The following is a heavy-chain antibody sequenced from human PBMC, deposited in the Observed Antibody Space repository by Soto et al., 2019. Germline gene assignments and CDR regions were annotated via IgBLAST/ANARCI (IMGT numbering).Heavy chain of an antibody. CDR1: GGSISSSSHY. Sequence: SETLSLTCTVSGGSISSSSHYWGWIRQPPGKGLEWIGNIYYSGGTYYNPSLKSRVTILVDTSKNHFSLKLSSVTAADTAVYYCARQVTYYFDSSGYPVSPFDFWGQGTLVTVSS. CDR2: IYYSGGT. CDR3: ARQVTYYFDSSGYPVSPFDF. D-gene: IGHD3-22*01. J-gene: IGHJ4*02. V-gene: IGHV4-39*01.